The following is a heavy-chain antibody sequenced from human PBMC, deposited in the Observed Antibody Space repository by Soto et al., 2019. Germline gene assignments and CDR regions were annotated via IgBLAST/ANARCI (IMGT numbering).Heavy chain of an antibody. Sequence: QVQLVQSGAEVKKPGASVKVSCTASGYTFTSYGISWVRQAPGQGLEWMGWISAYNGNTNYEQKLHGRVTMTTDTSTGTAYIELRTQRSADTAVYYCAQVHDYWSGYYWFDPCDQGTLVTVSS. CDR3: AQVHDYWSGYYWFDP. V-gene: IGHV1-18*01. D-gene: IGHD3-3*01. J-gene: IGHJ5*02. CDR2: ISAYNGNT. CDR1: GYTFTSYG.